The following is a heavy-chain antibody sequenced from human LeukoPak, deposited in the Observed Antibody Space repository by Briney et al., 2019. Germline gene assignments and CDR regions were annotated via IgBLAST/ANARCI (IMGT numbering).Heavy chain of an antibody. Sequence: PGESLKISCKGSGYSFTSYWIGWVRQMPGKGLEWMGIIYPGDSDTRYSPSFQGQVTISADKSISTAYLQWSSLKASDTAMYYCARHARGSGSYSYYYYMGVWGKGTTVTVSS. CDR2: IYPGDSDT. D-gene: IGHD3-10*01. J-gene: IGHJ6*03. CDR3: ARHARGSGSYSYYYYMGV. CDR1: GYSFTSYW. V-gene: IGHV5-51*01.